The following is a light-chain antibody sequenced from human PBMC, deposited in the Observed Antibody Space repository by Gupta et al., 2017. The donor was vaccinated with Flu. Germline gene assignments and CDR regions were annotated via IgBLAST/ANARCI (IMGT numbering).Light chain of an antibody. J-gene: IGKJ3*01. V-gene: IGKV1-9*01. CDR1: QGISSL. CDR3: QRLNSYPRT. Sequence: DIQLTQSPSFLSASVGDRVTITCRASQGISSLLTWYQQKPGKAPKLLIYGASTLHSGVPSRFSGSGSGTEFTLTISSLQPEDFATYYCQRLNSYPRTFGPGTKVDVK. CDR2: GAS.